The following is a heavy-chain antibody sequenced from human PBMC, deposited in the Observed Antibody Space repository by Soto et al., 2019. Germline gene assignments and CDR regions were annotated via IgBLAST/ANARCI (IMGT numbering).Heavy chain of an antibody. D-gene: IGHD3-10*01. CDR1: GFTFSSYW. CDR2: IKQDGSEK. J-gene: IGHJ3*02. V-gene: IGHV3-7*01. Sequence: GGSLRLSCAASGFTFSSYWMSWVRQAPGKGLEWVANIKQDGSEKYYVDSVKGRFTISRDNAKNSLYLQMISLRAEDTAVYYCARSADLLLWFGESTDAFDIWGQGTMVTVSS. CDR3: ARSADLLLWFGESTDAFDI.